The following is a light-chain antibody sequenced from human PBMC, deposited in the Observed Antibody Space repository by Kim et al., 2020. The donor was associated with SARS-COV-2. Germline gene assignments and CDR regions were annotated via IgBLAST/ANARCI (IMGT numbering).Light chain of an antibody. Sequence: GQKVTLSCSGSSSNIGSNYVAWYQHLHGTAPKLLIYDNSKRPSGIPARFSGSKSGTSATLGITGLQTADEADYYCATWDGSLSSWVFGGGTKLTVL. V-gene: IGLV1-51*01. CDR1: SSNIGSNY. J-gene: IGLJ3*02. CDR3: ATWDGSLSSWV. CDR2: DNS.